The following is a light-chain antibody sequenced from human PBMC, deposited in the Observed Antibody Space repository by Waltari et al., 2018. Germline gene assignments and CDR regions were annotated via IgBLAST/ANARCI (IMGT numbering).Light chain of an antibody. J-gene: IGKJ2*01. CDR2: GAS. CDR3: QQYYFTPYT. V-gene: IGKV1-NL1*01. Sequence: TITCRASQGITNSLAWYQQKPGKAPKLLLYGASRLESGVPPRFSGRGSGTVFTLTISSLQPDDFATYYCQQYYFTPYTFGQGTKLDIK. CDR1: QGITNS.